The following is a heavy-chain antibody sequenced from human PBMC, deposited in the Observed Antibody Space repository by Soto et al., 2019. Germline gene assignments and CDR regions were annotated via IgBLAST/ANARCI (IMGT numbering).Heavy chain of an antibody. V-gene: IGHV3-30-3*01. CDR3: ARDRLRYNWNDFPYYYYGMDV. J-gene: IGHJ6*02. Sequence: QVQLVESGGGVVQPGRSLRLSCAASGFTFSSYAMHWVRQAPGKGLEWVAVISYDGSNKYYADSVKGRFTISRDNSKNTLDLQMTSLRAEATAVYYCARDRLRYNWNDFPYYYYGMDVWGQGTTVTVSS. CDR1: GFTFSSYA. D-gene: IGHD1-1*01. CDR2: ISYDGSNK.